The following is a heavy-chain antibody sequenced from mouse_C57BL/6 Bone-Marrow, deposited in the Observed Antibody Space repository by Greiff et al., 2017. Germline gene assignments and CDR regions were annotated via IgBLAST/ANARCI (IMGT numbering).Heavy chain of an antibody. CDR1: GFTFSDYG. CDR3: ARLRRGNFDY. V-gene: IGHV5-15*01. J-gene: IGHJ2*01. Sequence: DVMLVASGGGLVQPGGSLKLSCAASGFTFSDYGMAWVRQAPRKGPEWVAFISNLAYSIYYAATVTGRFTISRENAKNTLYLEMSSLGSEDTAMYYCARLRRGNFDYWAQGTTLTVSS. CDR2: ISNLAYSI.